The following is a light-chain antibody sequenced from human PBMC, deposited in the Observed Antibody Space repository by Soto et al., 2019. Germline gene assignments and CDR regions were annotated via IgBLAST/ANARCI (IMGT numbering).Light chain of an antibody. CDR2: GAS. CDR1: QSVTSNY. J-gene: IGKJ1*01. V-gene: IGKV3-20*01. CDR3: QQYGSSPTT. Sequence: EIVLTQSPGTLSLSPWERATLSCRASQSVTSNYLAWYQQTPGQAPRLLFFGASIRATGIPDRFSGSGSGTDFTLTISRLEPEDSAVYQCQQYGSSPTTFGQGTKVDIK.